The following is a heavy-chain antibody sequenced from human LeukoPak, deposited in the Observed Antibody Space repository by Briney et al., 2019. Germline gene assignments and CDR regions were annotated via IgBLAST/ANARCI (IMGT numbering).Heavy chain of an antibody. Sequence: ASVKVSCKASGYTFTGYYMHWVRQAPGQGLEWMGWINPNSGGTNYAQKFQGRVTMTRDTSINTAYMELSRLRSDDTAVYYCARGYCSGGSCYSVNYWGQGTLVTVSS. CDR3: ARGYCSGGSCYSVNY. J-gene: IGHJ4*02. CDR1: GYTFTGYY. CDR2: INPNSGGT. V-gene: IGHV1-2*02. D-gene: IGHD2-15*01.